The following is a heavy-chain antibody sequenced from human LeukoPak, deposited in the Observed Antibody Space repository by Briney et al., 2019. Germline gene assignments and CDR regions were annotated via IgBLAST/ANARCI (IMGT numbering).Heavy chain of an antibody. CDR1: GFAFSSFE. CDR3: ARDSTYDGRTYVKAFDV. V-gene: IGHV3-48*03. Sequence: GGSLRLSCAASGFAFSSFEMNWVRQAPGKGLEWVSYISSSGNTLYYADSVKGRFTISRDNSRDTLFLQMNSLTADDTAIYYCARDSTYDGRTYVKAFDVWGQGTMVTVSS. CDR2: ISSSGNTL. J-gene: IGHJ3*01. D-gene: IGHD3-22*01.